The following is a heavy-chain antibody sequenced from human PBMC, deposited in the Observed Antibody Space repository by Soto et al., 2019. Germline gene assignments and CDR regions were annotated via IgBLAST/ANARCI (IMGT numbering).Heavy chain of an antibody. J-gene: IGHJ4*02. CDR3: ARDVNDSSGSQGFDY. CDR2: IHYSGDS. Sequence: SETLSLTCTVIGDSVSSNDYYWSWLRQRPGKGLEWIGYIHYSGDSYDNPSLTSRITMSMDVSKNQFSLNLRSVTAADTAIYYCARDVNDSSGSQGFDYWGQGTLVTVSS. D-gene: IGHD3-22*01. V-gene: IGHV4-31*03. CDR1: GDSVSSNDYY.